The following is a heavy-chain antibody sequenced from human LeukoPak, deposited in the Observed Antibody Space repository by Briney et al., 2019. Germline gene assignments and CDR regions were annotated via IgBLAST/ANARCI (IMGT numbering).Heavy chain of an antibody. Sequence: GGPLRLSCAASGFTFSSYAMSWVRQAPGKGLEWVSAISGSGGSTYYADSVKGRFTISRDNSKNTLYLQMNSLRAEDTAVYYCAKSDYGDYGYFDYWGQGTLVTVSS. D-gene: IGHD4-17*01. CDR2: ISGSGGST. J-gene: IGHJ4*02. CDR1: GFTFSSYA. CDR3: AKSDYGDYGYFDY. V-gene: IGHV3-23*01.